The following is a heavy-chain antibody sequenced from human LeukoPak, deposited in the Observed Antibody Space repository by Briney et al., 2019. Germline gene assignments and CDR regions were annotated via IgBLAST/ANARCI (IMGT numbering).Heavy chain of an antibody. V-gene: IGHV3-7*01. D-gene: IGHD2-2*02. CDR1: GFTFSNYW. CDR3: ARDPQYYLDCSSTSCYTGWFDP. CDR2: IKTDGSEK. J-gene: IGHJ5*02. Sequence: GGSLRLSCEGSGFTFSNYWMGWVRQAPGKGLQWVANIKTDGSEKYYVDSVKGRFTISRDNAKNSLYLQMNSLRAEDTAVYYCARDPQYYLDCSSTSCYTGWFDPWGQGTLVTVSS.